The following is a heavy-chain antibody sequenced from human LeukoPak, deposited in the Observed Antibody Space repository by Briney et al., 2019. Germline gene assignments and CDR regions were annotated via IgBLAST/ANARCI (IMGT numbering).Heavy chain of an antibody. V-gene: IGHV5-51*01. CDR2: IYPGDSDT. CDR3: ARPRYTTTWYQGWFDP. CDR1: GYSFTSYW. J-gene: IGHJ5*02. Sequence: GESLKISCKGSGYSFTSYWIGWVRPMPGKGLEWMGIIYPGDSDTRYSPSFQGQVTISADKSISTAYLQWSSLKASDTAMYYCARPRYTTTWYQGWFDPWGQGTLVTVSS. D-gene: IGHD6-13*01.